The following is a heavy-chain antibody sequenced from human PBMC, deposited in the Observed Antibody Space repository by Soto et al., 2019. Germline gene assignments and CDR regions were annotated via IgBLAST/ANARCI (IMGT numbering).Heavy chain of an antibody. CDR3: VRGDKGGFDL. V-gene: IGHV3-74*01. Sequence: EVQLVESEGGLVQRGGSLRLCSAASGFTFNYYWMHWVRQAPGQGLVWVSHIHSDGSTTTYADSVKGRFTISRDNAKNTLYLQMNSLRAEDTAVYYCVRGDKGGFDLWGQGTTVTVSS. D-gene: IGHD2-21*02. CDR1: GFTFNYYW. J-gene: IGHJ3*01. CDR2: IHSDGSTT.